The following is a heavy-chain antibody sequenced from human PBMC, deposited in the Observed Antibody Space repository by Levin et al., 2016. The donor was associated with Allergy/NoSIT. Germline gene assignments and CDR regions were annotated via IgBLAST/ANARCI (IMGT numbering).Heavy chain of an antibody. D-gene: IGHD1-14*01. Sequence: VRQAPGKGLEWVAVISYDGSNKYYADSVKGRFTISRDNSKNTLYLQMNSLRAEDTAVYYCARGIRDAFDIWGQGTMVTVSS. CDR2: ISYDGSNK. J-gene: IGHJ3*02. CDR3: ARGIRDAFDI. V-gene: IGHV3-30*04.